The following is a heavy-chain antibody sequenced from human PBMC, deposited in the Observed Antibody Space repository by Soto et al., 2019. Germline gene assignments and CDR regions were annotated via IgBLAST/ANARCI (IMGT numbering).Heavy chain of an antibody. J-gene: IGHJ6*02. Sequence: PSETLSLTCIVSGDSVTSGSYYWTWLRQPPGKGLEWIGYISYTGRTKYNPSLQSRVTISVDTSKNDFSLNLSSVTAAATAVYFCAREWGLLPYYVMNVWGHGTAVTVSS. CDR2: ISYTGRT. CDR1: GDSVTSGSYY. CDR3: AREWGLLPYYVMNV. D-gene: IGHD7-27*01. V-gene: IGHV4-61*03.